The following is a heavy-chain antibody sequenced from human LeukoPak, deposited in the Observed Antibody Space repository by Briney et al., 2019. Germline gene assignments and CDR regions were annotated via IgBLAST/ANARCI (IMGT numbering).Heavy chain of an antibody. V-gene: IGHV4-39*01. CDR1: GDSITSSSYY. J-gene: IGHJ4*02. CDR3: TRPRGGAVAVDY. Sequence: SETLSLTCTVSGDSITSSSYYWGWIRQPPGKGLEWIGSIYYTGDTYYNPSLKSRVTISVDTSKNQFSLKLDSVTAADTAVYYCTRPRGGAVAVDYWGQGTLVTVSS. D-gene: IGHD6-19*01. CDR2: IYYTGDT.